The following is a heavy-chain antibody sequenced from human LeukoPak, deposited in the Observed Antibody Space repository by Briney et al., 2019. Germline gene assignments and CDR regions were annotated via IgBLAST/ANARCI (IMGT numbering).Heavy chain of an antibody. V-gene: IGHV3-7*03. Sequence: GGSLRLSCAASGFIFTDYWMYWVRQAPGRGLAWVANIKEDGSEKNYVDSVKGRFTISRDNAKNSLYLQMNSLGAEDTALYYCAKGGIVGRSDAFDIWGQGTMVTVSS. D-gene: IGHD1-26*01. J-gene: IGHJ3*02. CDR3: AKGGIVGRSDAFDI. CDR1: GFIFTDYW. CDR2: IKEDGSEK.